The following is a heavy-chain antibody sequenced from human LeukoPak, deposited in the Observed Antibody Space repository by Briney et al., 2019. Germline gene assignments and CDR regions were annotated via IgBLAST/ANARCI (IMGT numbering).Heavy chain of an antibody. J-gene: IGHJ4*02. CDR2: IIPISGTT. CDR3: ARRDHVWGSFICDY. D-gene: IGHD3-16*01. V-gene: IGHV1-69*05. CDR1: GGTLNSYV. Sequence: ASVKVSCKASGGTLNSYVISWVRQAPGQGLEWMGGIIPISGTTNHAQKFQGRVTMTTDTSTSTAYMELTNLRSDDTAVYYCARRDHVWGSFICDYWGQGTLVTVSS.